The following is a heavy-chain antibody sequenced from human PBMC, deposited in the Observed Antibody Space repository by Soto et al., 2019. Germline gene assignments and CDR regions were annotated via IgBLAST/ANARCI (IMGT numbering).Heavy chain of an antibody. D-gene: IGHD3-10*01. CDR2: IYSGGNT. V-gene: IGHV3-66*04. CDR1: GFSVSSNY. Sequence: EVQLVESGGSLVQPGGSLRLSCAASGFSVSSNYMTWVRQAPGQGLECVSVIYSGGNTYYSASVKGRFTISSDNSKNTLYLQMTKVRAEDTAVYYCARRHFYGSDWGQGTLVTVSS. CDR3: ARRHFYGSD. J-gene: IGHJ4*02.